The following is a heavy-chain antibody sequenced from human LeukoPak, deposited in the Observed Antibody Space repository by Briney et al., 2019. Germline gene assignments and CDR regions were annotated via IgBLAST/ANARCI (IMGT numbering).Heavy chain of an antibody. CDR3: ARDSGGPYDSSGFDY. V-gene: IGHV4-59*01. J-gene: IGHJ4*02. Sequence: SETLSLTCSISGGSISSYCWNWIRQSPGKGLEWIGYIFYSGTTNYNPSLKSRVTISVDTSKNQLSLKLNSVTAADTAVYYCARDSGGPYDSSGFDYWGQGTLVTVSS. CDR1: GGSISSYC. CDR2: IFYSGTT. D-gene: IGHD3-22*01.